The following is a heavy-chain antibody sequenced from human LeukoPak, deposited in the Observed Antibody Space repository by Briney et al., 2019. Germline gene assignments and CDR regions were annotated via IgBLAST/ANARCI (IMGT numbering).Heavy chain of an antibody. CDR3: ARDWLGGGYLNVINWYFDL. J-gene: IGHJ2*01. CDR2: IYSGGST. CDR1: GFTVSSNY. Sequence: GGSLRLSCAASGFTVSSNYMSWVRQAPGKGLEWVSVIYSGGSTYYADSVKGRSTISRDNSKNTLYLQMNSLRAEDTAVYYCARDWLGGGYLNVINWYFDLWGRGTLVTVSS. V-gene: IGHV3-53*01. D-gene: IGHD1-26*01.